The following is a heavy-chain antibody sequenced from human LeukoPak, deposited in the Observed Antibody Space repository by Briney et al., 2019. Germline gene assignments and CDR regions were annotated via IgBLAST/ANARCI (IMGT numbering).Heavy chain of an antibody. Sequence: ASVKVSCKASGYAFTSYGISWVRQAPGQGLEWMGWISANNGDTDYPPKLQDRVTMTTDTYTSTAYMELRSLRSDDTAMYYCARESHETREDYWGQGTLVTVSS. D-gene: IGHD1-1*01. V-gene: IGHV1-18*01. CDR3: ARESHETREDY. CDR2: ISANNGDT. CDR1: GYAFTSYG. J-gene: IGHJ4*02.